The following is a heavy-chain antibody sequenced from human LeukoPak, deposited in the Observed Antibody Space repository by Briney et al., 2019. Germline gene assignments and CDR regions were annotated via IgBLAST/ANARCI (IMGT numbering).Heavy chain of an antibody. CDR2: ISWNSGST. V-gene: IGHV3-9*01. CDR3: AKGGYSGYDYLRWDY. CDR1: GFTFDDYA. D-gene: IGHD5-12*01. Sequence: GRSLRLSCAASGFTFDDYAMHWVRQAPGKGLEWVSGISWNSGSTGYADSVKGRFTISRDNAKNSLYLQMNSLRAEDTALYYCAKGGYSGYDYLRWDYWGQGTLVTVSS. J-gene: IGHJ4*02.